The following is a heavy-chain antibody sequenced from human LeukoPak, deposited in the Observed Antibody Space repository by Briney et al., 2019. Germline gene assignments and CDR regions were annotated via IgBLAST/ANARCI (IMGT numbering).Heavy chain of an antibody. J-gene: IGHJ4*02. CDR1: GFTFSHYS. D-gene: IGHD6-19*01. V-gene: IGHV3-21*04. CDR2: ISSSSTYI. CDR3: AKERTGGWPFDY. Sequence: AGGSLRLSCAASGFTFSHYSMNWVRQAPGKGLEWVSSISSSSTYIYYADSVKGRLTISRDNSKNTLYLQMNSLRADDTAVYYCAKERTGGWPFDYWGQGTLVTVSS.